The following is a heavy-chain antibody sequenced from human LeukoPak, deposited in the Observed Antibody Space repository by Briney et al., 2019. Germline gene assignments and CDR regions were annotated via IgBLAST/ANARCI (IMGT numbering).Heavy chain of an antibody. CDR3: ARPTYADHLDDN. CDR1: GYSFATYW. D-gene: IGHD4-17*01. V-gene: IGHV5-51*01. J-gene: IGHJ4*02. Sequence: GESLKISCKASGYSFATYWIGWVRQMPGKSLEWMGIIFPADSDTRYSPSFQGQVTISADKSTTTAYLQWRSLKASDTAMYYCARPTYADHLDDNWGQGTLVTVSS. CDR2: IFPADSDT.